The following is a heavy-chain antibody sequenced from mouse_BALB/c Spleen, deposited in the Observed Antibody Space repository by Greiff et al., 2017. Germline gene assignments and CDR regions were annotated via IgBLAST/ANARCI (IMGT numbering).Heavy chain of an antibody. V-gene: IGHV5-6-3*01. CDR3: ARDAYYYGSRDAMDY. Sequence: EVQGVESGGGLVQPGGSLKLSCAASGFTFSSYGMSWVRQTPDKRLELVATINSNGGSTYYPDSVKGRFTISRDNAKNTLYLQMSSLKSEDTAMYYCARDAYYYGSRDAMDYWGQGTSVTVSS. D-gene: IGHD1-1*01. J-gene: IGHJ4*01. CDR2: INSNGGST. CDR1: GFTFSSYG.